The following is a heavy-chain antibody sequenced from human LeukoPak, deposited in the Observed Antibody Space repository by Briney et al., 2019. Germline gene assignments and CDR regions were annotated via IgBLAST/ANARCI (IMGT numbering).Heavy chain of an antibody. Sequence: PGGSLRLSCAASGFTFDDYDMSWVRQAPGKGLYWVSGINWNGGSKCYADSVKGRFTISRDDARTSLYLQLNTLRSEDTPLYSCARIAMAGSGDGFDIWGQGTMVTVSS. CDR3: ARIAMAGSGDGFDI. D-gene: IGHD6-19*01. V-gene: IGHV3-20*04. CDR1: GFTFDDYD. CDR2: INWNGGSK. J-gene: IGHJ3*02.